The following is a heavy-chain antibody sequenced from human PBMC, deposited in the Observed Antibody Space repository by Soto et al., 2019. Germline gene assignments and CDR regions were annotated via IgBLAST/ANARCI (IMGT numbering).Heavy chain of an antibody. Sequence: GALRLSCAASGFTFSSYAMSWVRQAPGKGLEWVSTISGSGGNTYYADSVKGRFTISRDNSKNTLYLQMNSLRAEDAAVYYCAKTPRYCSGGSCYGWYFDYWGQGTLVTVSS. D-gene: IGHD2-15*01. CDR3: AKTPRYCSGGSCYGWYFDY. CDR2: ISGSGGNT. V-gene: IGHV3-23*01. J-gene: IGHJ4*02. CDR1: GFTFSSYA.